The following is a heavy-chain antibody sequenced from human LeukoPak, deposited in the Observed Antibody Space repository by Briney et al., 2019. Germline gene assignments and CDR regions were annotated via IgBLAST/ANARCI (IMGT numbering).Heavy chain of an antibody. CDR2: ISGDGAST. D-gene: IGHD5-12*01. CDR3: ANFLGGGYMRDYGMDV. CDR1: GFTFSSYN. V-gene: IGHV3-43*02. J-gene: IGHJ6*02. Sequence: GGSLRLSCAASGFTFSSYNMNWVRQAPGKGLEWVPPISGDGASTYYADSVKGRFTISRDKSKNSLYLQMNSLRTEDTALYYCANFLGGGYMRDYGMDVWGQGTTVTVSS.